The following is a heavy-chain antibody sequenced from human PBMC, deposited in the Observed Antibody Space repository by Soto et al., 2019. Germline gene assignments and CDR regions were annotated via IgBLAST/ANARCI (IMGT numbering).Heavy chain of an antibody. CDR1: GGSISSGGYP. D-gene: IGHD3-3*01. J-gene: IGHJ5*02. CDR2: IYHSGST. V-gene: IGHV4-30-2*01. CDR3: ARGYDFGSGEFDP. Sequence: SETLSLTCAVSGGSISSGGYPWSWIRQPPGKGLEWIGYIYHSGSTYYNPSLKSRVTISVDRSKNQFSLKLSSVTAADTAVYYCARGYDFGSGEFDPWGQGTLVTVSS.